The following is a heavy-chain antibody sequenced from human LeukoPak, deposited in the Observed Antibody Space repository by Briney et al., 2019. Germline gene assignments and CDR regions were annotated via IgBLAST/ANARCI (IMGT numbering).Heavy chain of an antibody. J-gene: IGHJ4*02. CDR2: ISYDGSNK. Sequence: GGSLRLSCAASGFTFSSYAMHWVRQAPGKGLEWVAVISYDGSNKYYADSVKGRFTISRDNAKNTLYLQINSLRAEDTAVYYCLRDLNWSLDQWGQGTLVTVSS. D-gene: IGHD1-20*01. V-gene: IGHV3-30-3*01. CDR1: GFTFSSYA. CDR3: LRDLNWSLDQ.